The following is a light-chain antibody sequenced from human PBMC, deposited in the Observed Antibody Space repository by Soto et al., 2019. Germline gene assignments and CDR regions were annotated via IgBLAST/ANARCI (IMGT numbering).Light chain of an antibody. Sequence: MTQSPSSVSDLVCDRVTITCRASQGISSWLAWYQQKPGKAPKLLIYDYYSLQSGVPSRFSGSSSGTEFTLTITSLQRDDVATDSGKQYDSYSWTCGQGNKVAI. CDR1: QGISSW. CDR3: KQYDSYSWT. V-gene: IGKV1D-16*01. J-gene: IGKJ1*01. CDR2: DYY.